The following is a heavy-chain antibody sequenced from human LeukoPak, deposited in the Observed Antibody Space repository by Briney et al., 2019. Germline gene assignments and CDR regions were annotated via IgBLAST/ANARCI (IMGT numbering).Heavy chain of an antibody. J-gene: IGHJ4*02. D-gene: IGHD3-9*01. CDR1: GYTFISYG. V-gene: IGHV1-18*01. CDR2: ISAYNGDT. Sequence: ASVKVSCKASGYTFISYGFSWVRQAPGQGLEWMGWISAYNGDTNYAQKFEGRVIMTTDTSTTTGYMELRSLRSDDTAVYYCARDHFLYYDILTGYYGVTIGGMVNWGQGTLVTVSS. CDR3: ARDHFLYYDILTGYYGVTIGGMVN.